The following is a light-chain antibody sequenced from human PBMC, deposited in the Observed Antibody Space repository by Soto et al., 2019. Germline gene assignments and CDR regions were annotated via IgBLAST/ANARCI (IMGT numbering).Light chain of an antibody. CDR1: QSFTSNY. V-gene: IGKV3-20*01. J-gene: IGKJ1*01. Sequence: EIVLTQSPGTLSLSPGERATLSCGASQSFTSNYLAWYQQKPGQAPRLLIYGASSRAIGIPDRFSGSGSGTDFTLTISRLEPEDFAVYYCQQYGSSPATFGQGTKVDIK. CDR2: GAS. CDR3: QQYGSSPAT.